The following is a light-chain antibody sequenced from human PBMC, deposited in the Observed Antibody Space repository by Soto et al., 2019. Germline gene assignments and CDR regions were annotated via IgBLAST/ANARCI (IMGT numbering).Light chain of an antibody. CDR1: QSVGSA. CDR3: QQRSNWPT. Sequence: EIVMTQSPATLSVSPGETATLSCRASQSVGSAVAWYQHKPGQAPRLLIVGASIRATGVPGRFSGGGSGTEFTLTISSLQSEDFAVYYCQQRSNWPTFGQGTRLEIK. CDR2: GAS. V-gene: IGKV3-15*01. J-gene: IGKJ5*01.